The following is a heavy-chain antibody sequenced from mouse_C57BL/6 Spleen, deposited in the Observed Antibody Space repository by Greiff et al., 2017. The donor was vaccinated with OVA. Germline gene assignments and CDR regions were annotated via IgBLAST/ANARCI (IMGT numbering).Heavy chain of an antibody. CDR3: ARDSSGYVGEAMDY. D-gene: IGHD3-2*02. CDR2: IYWADDK. CDR1: GFSLSTSGMG. J-gene: IGHJ4*01. Sequence: QVQLKESGPGILQSSQTLSLTCSFSGFSLSTSGMGVSWIRQPSGKGLEWLAHIYWADDKRYNPSLKSRLPISKDTSRNQVFLKITSVDTAETATYYCARDSSGYVGEAMDYWGQGTSVTVSS. V-gene: IGHV8-12*01.